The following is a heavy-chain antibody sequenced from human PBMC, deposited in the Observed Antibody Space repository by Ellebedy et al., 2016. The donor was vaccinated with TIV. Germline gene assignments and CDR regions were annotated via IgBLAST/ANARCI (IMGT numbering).Heavy chain of an antibody. V-gene: IGHV3-7*01. CDR1: GFTFSSYW. CDR3: AKDSTYYYYYMDV. CDR2: IKQDGSGK. Sequence: GESLKISCAASGFTFSSYWMSWVRQAPGKGLEWVANIKQDGSGKYYVDSVKGRFTISRDNAKNSLYLQMNSLRAEDTAVYYCAKDSTYYYYYMDVWGKGTTVTVSS. J-gene: IGHJ6*03.